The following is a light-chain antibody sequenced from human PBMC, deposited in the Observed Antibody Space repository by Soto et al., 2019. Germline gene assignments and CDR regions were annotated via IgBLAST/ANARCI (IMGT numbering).Light chain of an antibody. Sequence: DIQMTQSPSTLSGSVGDRVTITCRASQTISSWLAWYQQKPGKAPRLLIYKASTLKSGVPSRFSGIGSGTEFTLTISSLQPDDFATYDGQHYKSYSEAFGQGTKVELK. J-gene: IGKJ1*01. V-gene: IGKV1-5*03. CDR3: QHYKSYSEA. CDR1: QTISSW. CDR2: KAS.